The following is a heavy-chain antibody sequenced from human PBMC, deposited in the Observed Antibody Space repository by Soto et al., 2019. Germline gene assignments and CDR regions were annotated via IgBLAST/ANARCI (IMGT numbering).Heavy chain of an antibody. CDR2: ISGSGGST. J-gene: IGHJ4*02. CDR1: GFTFSSYA. V-gene: IGHV3-23*01. D-gene: IGHD1-26*01. Sequence: GGSLRLSCAASGFTFSSYAMSWVCQAPGKGLEWVSAISGSGGSTYYADSVKGRFTISRDNSKNTLYLQMNSLRAEDTAVYYCAKPGLDVGRFPFDYWGQGTLVTVSS. CDR3: AKPGLDVGRFPFDY.